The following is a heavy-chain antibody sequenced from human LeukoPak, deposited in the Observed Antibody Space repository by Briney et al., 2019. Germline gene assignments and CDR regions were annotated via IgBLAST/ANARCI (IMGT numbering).Heavy chain of an antibody. CDR3: ARGVLGPYYFDL. D-gene: IGHD7-27*01. V-gene: IGHV4-34*01. J-gene: IGHJ2*01. CDR2: IHYTGAT. Sequence: SETLSLTCTVYGGSFRGYYWSWIRQPPGKGLEWIGEIHYTGATNYKPSLKSRVTISGDPSKNQFSLRVSSVAAADTAVYYCARGVLGPYYFDLWGRGTLVTVSS. CDR1: GGSFRGYY.